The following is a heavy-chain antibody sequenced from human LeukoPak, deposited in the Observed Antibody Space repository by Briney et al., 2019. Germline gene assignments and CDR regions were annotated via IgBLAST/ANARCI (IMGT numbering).Heavy chain of an antibody. V-gene: IGHV1-3*01. CDR2: INAGNGNT. D-gene: IGHD2-15*01. J-gene: IGHJ4*02. Sequence: ASVKVSCKASGYTSTSYAMHWVRQAPGQRLEWMGWINAGNGNTKYSQKFQGRVTITRDTSASTAYMELSSLRSEDTAVYYCARGVVVVAAVDYWGQGTLVTVSS. CDR1: GYTSTSYA. CDR3: ARGVVVVAAVDY.